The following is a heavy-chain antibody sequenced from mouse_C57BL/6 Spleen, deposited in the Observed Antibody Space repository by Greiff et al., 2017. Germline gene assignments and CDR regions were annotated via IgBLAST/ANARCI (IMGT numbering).Heavy chain of an antibody. J-gene: IGHJ3*01. CDR2: IYPGDGDT. CDR1: GYAFSSSW. D-gene: IGHD1-1*01. CDR3: ARDYYYGSSYQAWFAY. Sequence: VQLQQSGPELVKPGASVKISCKASGYAFSSSWMNWVKQRPGKGLEWIGRIYPGDGDTNYNGKFKGKATLTADKSPSTAYLPLSSLTSEDSAVYFCARDYYYGSSYQAWFAYWGQGTLVTVSA. V-gene: IGHV1-82*01.